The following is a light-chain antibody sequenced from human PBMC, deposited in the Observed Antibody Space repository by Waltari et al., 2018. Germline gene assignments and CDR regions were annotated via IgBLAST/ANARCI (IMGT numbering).Light chain of an antibody. CDR3: VHTYSAPPFT. CDR1: QSISIY. CDR2: AAS. V-gene: IGKV1-39*01. J-gene: IGKJ2*01. Sequence: DIQMTQSPLSLSASVGDRVTITCRASQSISIYLNWYHQKPGEAPKLLVYAASTLQSGVPSRFIGSGSGTEFTLTVTSVQPEDLGSYFCVHTYSAPPFTFGQGTKLHIK.